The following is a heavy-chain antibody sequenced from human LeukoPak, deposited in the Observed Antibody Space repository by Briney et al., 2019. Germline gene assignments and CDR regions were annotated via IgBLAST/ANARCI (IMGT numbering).Heavy chain of an antibody. Sequence: KPSETLSLTCAVSGYSISSGYYWGLIRQSPGKGLEWIATIFHSGSIYYNPSLKSRVTLSVDTSKNQFSLRLNSVTAADTALYYCARMGVSYYYDSSTYYPTAFDVWGQGTMVSVSS. CDR2: IFHSGSI. D-gene: IGHD3-22*01. V-gene: IGHV4-38-2*01. J-gene: IGHJ3*01. CDR3: ARMGVSYYYDSSTYYPTAFDV. CDR1: GYSISSGYY.